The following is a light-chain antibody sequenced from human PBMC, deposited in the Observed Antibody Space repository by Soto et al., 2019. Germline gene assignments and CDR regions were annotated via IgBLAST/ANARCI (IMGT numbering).Light chain of an antibody. J-gene: IGKJ5*01. CDR1: QSVRTY. CDR3: QQRNSWPPIT. CDR2: DAS. V-gene: IGKV3-11*01. Sequence: EIVLTQSPVTLSLSPGERATLSCMASQSVRTYLAWYQVKPGQAPRLLIYDASSRASGVPARFSGSGSGTDFTLTISSLEPEDFALYYCQQRNSWPPITFGQGTRLEI.